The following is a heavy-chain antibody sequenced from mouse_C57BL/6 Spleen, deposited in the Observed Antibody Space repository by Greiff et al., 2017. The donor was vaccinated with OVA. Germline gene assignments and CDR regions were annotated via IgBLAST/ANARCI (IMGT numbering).Heavy chain of an antibody. CDR1: GYTFTSYW. V-gene: IGHV1-72*01. J-gene: IGHJ1*03. CDR3: SRSFYDYDEGWYFDV. D-gene: IGHD2-4*01. CDR2: IDPNSGGT. Sequence: QVQLQQPGAELVKPGASVKLSCKASGYTFTSYWMHWVQQRPGRGLEWIGRIDPNSGGTKYTEKFKSKATLTVDKPSGTAYMQLSSLTSEDSAVYYCSRSFYDYDEGWYFDVWGTGTTVTVSS.